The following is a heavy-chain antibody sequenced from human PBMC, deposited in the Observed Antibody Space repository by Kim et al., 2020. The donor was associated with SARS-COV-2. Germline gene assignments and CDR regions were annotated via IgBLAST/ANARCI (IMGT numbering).Heavy chain of an antibody. CDR1: GGSVSSGSYY. D-gene: IGHD3-10*01. J-gene: IGHJ4*02. CDR2: IYYSGST. CDR3: ASQTMIYYYGSGSYGDY. Sequence: SETLSLTCTVSGGSVSSGSYYWSWIRQPPGKGLEWIGYIYYSGSTNYNPSLKSRVTISVDTSKNQFSLKLSSVTAADTAVYYCASQTMIYYYGSGSYGDYWGQGTLVTVSS. V-gene: IGHV4-61*01.